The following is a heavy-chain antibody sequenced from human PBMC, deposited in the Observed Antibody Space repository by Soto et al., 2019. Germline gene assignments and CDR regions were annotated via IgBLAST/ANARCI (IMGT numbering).Heavy chain of an antibody. J-gene: IGHJ5*02. V-gene: IGHV4-39*01. CDR3: ARHHSPSDSITIFGVVIIGWFDP. CDR1: GGSISSSSYY. CDR2: IYYSGST. D-gene: IGHD3-3*01. Sequence: SETLSLTCTVSGGSISSSSYYWGWIREPPGKGLEWIGSIYYSGSTYYNPSLKSRVNISVDTSKNQFSLKLSSVTAADTAVYYRARHHSPSDSITIFGVVIIGWFDPWGQGTLVTVS.